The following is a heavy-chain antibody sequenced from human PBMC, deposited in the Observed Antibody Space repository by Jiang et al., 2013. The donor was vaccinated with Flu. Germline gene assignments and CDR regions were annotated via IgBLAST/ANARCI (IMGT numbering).Heavy chain of an antibody. CDR1: GGSISSYY. CDR3: AREGDSGYDYLSSWFDP. V-gene: IGHV4-4*07. CDR2: IYTSGST. J-gene: IGHJ5*02. Sequence: GPGLVKPSETLSLTCTVSGGSISSYYWSWIRQPAGKGLEWIGRIYTSGSTNYNPSLKSRVTMSVDTSKNQFSLKLSSVTAADTAVYYCAREGDSGYDYLSSWFDPWGQGTLVTVSS. D-gene: IGHD5-12*01.